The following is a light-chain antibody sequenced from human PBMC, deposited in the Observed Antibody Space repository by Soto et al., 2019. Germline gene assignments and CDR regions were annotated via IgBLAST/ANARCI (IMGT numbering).Light chain of an antibody. Sequence: DIVLTQSPGTLSLSPGERATLSCRASQIISSTYLGWYQQKPGQAPRLLIYGASRATGIPDRFSGSGSGTDFTLTISRLEPEDFAVYYCQHYGTSLYTFGQGTKLEIK. CDR2: GAS. CDR3: QHYGTSLYT. V-gene: IGKV3-20*01. J-gene: IGKJ2*01. CDR1: QIISSTY.